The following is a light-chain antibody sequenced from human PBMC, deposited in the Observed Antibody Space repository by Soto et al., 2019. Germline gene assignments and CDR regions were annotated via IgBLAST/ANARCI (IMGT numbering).Light chain of an antibody. Sequence: QSALTQPASVSGSPGQSITISCTGTSSDVGGYKFVSWHLQHPGKAPELIIYEVSDRPSGVSNRFSGSKSGNTASLTISGLQAEDEADYYCSSYTSSSTGVFGGGTQLTVL. V-gene: IGLV2-14*01. CDR1: SSDVGGYKF. J-gene: IGLJ7*01. CDR3: SSYTSSSTGV. CDR2: EVS.